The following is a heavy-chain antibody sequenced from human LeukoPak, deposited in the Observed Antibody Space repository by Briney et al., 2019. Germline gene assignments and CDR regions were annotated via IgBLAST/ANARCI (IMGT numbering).Heavy chain of an antibody. CDR2: IRYDGGIK. D-gene: IGHD6-19*01. V-gene: IGHV3-30*02. CDR3: ARDSGSGWYEAHFDP. CDR1: GFTFNTYG. J-gene: IGHJ5*02. Sequence: GGSLRLSCAASGFTFNTYGIHWVRQAPGKGLEWVAFIRYDGGIKYYGDSVKGRFTISRDNSKNTLFLQMNSLRPEDSAVYYCARDSGSGWYEAHFDPWGQGIMVTVSS.